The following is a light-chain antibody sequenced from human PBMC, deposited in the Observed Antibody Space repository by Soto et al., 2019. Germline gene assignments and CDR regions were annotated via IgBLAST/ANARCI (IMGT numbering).Light chain of an antibody. J-gene: IGKJ4*01. CDR1: QSVSSN. Sequence: EIVMTQSPATLSVSPGERATLSCRASQSVSSNLAWYQQKPGQAPRLLIYGASTRATVPARFSGSGSGTEFTLTISSLQSEDFAVYYCQQYNNWPPPLTFGGGTKVEI. V-gene: IGKV3-15*01. CDR3: QQYNNWPPPLT. CDR2: GAS.